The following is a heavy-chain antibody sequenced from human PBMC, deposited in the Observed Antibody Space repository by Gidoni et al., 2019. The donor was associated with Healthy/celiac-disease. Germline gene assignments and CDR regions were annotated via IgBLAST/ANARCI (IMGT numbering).Heavy chain of an antibody. CDR2: INHSGST. V-gene: IGHV4-34*01. J-gene: IGHJ4*02. CDR1: GGSFSGYY. CDR3: ARSDSSGYNY. D-gene: IGHD3-22*01. Sequence: QVQLQQWGAGLLKPSETLSLTCAVYGGSFSGYYWSWIRQPPGKGLEWIGEINHSGSTNYHPSLKSRVTISVDTSKNQFSLKLSSVTAADTAVYYCARSDSSGYNYWGQGTLVTVSS.